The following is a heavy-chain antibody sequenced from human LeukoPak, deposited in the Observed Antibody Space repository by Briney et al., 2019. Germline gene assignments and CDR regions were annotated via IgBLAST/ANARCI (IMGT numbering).Heavy chain of an antibody. V-gene: IGHV3-33*01. J-gene: IGHJ5*02. CDR3: ARDLAVDIVATSPFDP. CDR2: IWYDGSNK. CDR1: GFTFSSYG. Sequence: PGRSLRLSCAASGFTFSSYGMHWVRQAPGKGLEWVAVIWYDGSNKYYADSVKGRFTISRDNSKNTLYLQMNSLRAEDTAVYYCARDLAVDIVATSPFDPWGQGTLVTVSS. D-gene: IGHD5-12*01.